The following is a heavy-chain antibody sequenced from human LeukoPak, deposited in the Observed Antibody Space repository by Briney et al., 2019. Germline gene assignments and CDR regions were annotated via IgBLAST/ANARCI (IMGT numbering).Heavy chain of an antibody. CDR3: AYLVVIAMRELDY. CDR1: GFTFSSYS. D-gene: IGHD2-21*01. V-gene: IGHV3-48*01. CDR2: ISSSSSTI. J-gene: IGHJ4*02. Sequence: GGSLRLSCAASGFTFSSYSMNWVRQAPGKGLEWVSYISSSSSTIYYADSVKGRFTISRDNAKNSLYLQMNSLRAEDTAVYYCAYLVVIAMRELDYWGQGTLATVSS.